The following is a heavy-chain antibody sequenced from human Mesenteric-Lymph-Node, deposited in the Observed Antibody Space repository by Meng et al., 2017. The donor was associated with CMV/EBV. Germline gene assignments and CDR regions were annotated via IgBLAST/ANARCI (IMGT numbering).Heavy chain of an antibody. CDR2: INSDGSST. CDR3: ARVSSDSSSVSDWYFDL. Sequence: GGSLRLSCAASGFTFSSYWMHWVRQAPGKGLVWVSRINSDGSSTNYADSVKGRFTISRDNAKNTLYLQMNSLRAEDTAMYYCARVSSDSSSVSDWYFDLWGRGTLVTVSS. CDR1: GFTFSSYW. V-gene: IGHV3-74*01. J-gene: IGHJ2*01. D-gene: IGHD6-6*01.